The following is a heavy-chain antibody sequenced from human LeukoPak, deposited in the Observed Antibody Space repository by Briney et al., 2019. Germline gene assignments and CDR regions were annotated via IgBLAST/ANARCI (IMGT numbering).Heavy chain of an antibody. CDR3: ARQGTLYGDYYYYGMDV. V-gene: IGHV7-4-1*01. CDR2: INTNTGNP. J-gene: IGHJ6*04. D-gene: IGHD4-17*01. Sequence: ASVKVSCKASGYTFTSYAMNWVRQAPGQGLEWMGWINTNTGNPTYAQGLTGRFVFSLDTSVSTAYLQICSLKAEDTAVYYCARQGTLYGDYYYYGMDVWGKGTTVTVSS. CDR1: GYTFTSYA.